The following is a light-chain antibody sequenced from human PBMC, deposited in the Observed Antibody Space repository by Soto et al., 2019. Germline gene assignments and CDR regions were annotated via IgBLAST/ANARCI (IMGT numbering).Light chain of an antibody. V-gene: IGKV1-5*03. CDR2: KAS. CDR3: QHCTSYPIT. J-gene: IGKJ5*01. CDR1: QSISSW. Sequence: DIQMTHCTSTLSASVGDRVTITCRASQSISSWLAWYQQKPGKAPKLLIYKASSLESGVPSRFSCSGSGTEFTLTICSLQREDVVPYYCQHCTSYPITSGVGTILDI.